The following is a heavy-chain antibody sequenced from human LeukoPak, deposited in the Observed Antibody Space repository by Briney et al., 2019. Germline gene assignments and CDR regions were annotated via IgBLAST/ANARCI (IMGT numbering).Heavy chain of an antibody. V-gene: IGHV1/OR15-3*02. Sequence: ASVKVSCKASGYTFTDYFMNWMRQAPGQRLEWMGWINAGNGNTKYSQKLQGRVTITRDTSASTAYMQLSSLRSEDTAVYYCARDHLADYSSYMDVWGKGTTATVSS. CDR2: INAGNGNT. CDR1: GYTFTDYF. J-gene: IGHJ6*04. CDR3: ARDHLADYSSYMDV. D-gene: IGHD6-6*01.